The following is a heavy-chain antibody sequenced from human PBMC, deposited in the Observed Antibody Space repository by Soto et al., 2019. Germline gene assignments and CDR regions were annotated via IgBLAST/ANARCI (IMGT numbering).Heavy chain of an antibody. CDR2: INPGGGRT. Sequence: QVQLVQSGAEVTKPGASVKLSCKASGYTFTSYYIHWVRQAPGQGLEWVAMINPGGGRTKNAQMFQDRVTLTRDTSTGTVDMELSSLTSADTAVYYCARGPSCGGDCYLFDYWGQGSLVTVSS. V-gene: IGHV1-46*01. J-gene: IGHJ4*02. CDR1: GYTFTSYY. CDR3: ARGPSCGGDCYLFDY. D-gene: IGHD2-21*02.